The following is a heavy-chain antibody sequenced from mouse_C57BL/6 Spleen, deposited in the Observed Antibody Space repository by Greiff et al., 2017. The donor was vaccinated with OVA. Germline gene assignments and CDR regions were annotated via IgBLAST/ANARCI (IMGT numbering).Heavy chain of an antibody. CDR3: ARGDWDAAMDY. V-gene: IGHV3-6*01. CDR1: GYSITSGYY. Sequence: VQLKESGPGLVKPSQSLSLTCSVTGYSITSGYYWNWIRQFPGNKLEWMGYISYDGSNNYNPSLKNRISITRDTSKNQFFLKLNSVTTEDTATYYCARGDWDAAMDYWGQGTSVTVSS. D-gene: IGHD4-1*01. J-gene: IGHJ4*01. CDR2: ISYDGSN.